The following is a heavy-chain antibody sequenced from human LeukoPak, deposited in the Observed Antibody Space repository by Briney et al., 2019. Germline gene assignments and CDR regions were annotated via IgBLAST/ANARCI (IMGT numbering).Heavy chain of an antibody. CDR1: GFSFSNYG. CDR2: IRYDGSQK. Sequence: GGSLRLSCAASGFSFSNYGMHWVRQAPGKGLEWVAYIRYDGSQKYYGDSVKGRFTISRDNSKNTVYLQMNRLRDEDTAVYYCARDLLSLPHKYFDSWGQGTLVTVSS. V-gene: IGHV3-30*02. D-gene: IGHD3-16*01. J-gene: IGHJ4*02. CDR3: ARDLLSLPHKYFDS.